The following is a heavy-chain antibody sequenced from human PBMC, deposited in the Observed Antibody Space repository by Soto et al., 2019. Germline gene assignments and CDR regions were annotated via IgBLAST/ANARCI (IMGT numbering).Heavy chain of an antibody. V-gene: IGHV4-59*08. CDR1: GGSISSYY. Sequence: SETLSLTCTVSGGSISSYYWSWIRQPPGKGLEWIGYIYYTGSTNYNPSLKSRVTMSVDTSKNQFSLKLNSVTAADTAVYYCARGFTIGWYTYYFDLWGQGPLVTVSS. D-gene: IGHD6-19*01. CDR3: ARGFTIGWYTYYFDL. J-gene: IGHJ4*02. CDR2: IYYTGST.